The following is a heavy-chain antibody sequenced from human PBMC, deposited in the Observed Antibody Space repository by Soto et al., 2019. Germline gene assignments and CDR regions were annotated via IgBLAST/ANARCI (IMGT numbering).Heavy chain of an antibody. Sequence: EVPLVESGGGLVQPGGSLRLSCAASGFSFSTYAMYWVRQAPGKGLEYVSVISSSGGSTHYANSVRGRFTISRDNSKNTLYLQMGSLRAEDMAVYYCARAGYSYGLDYWGQGTLVTVSS. V-gene: IGHV3-64*01. CDR3: ARAGYSYGLDY. CDR2: ISSSGGST. CDR1: GFSFSTYA. D-gene: IGHD5-18*01. J-gene: IGHJ4*02.